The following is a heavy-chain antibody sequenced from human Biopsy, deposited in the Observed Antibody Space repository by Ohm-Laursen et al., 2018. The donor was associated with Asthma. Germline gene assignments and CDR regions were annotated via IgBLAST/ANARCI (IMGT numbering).Heavy chain of an antibody. D-gene: IGHD6-19*01. CDR1: GFDFDDFA. V-gene: IGHV3-9*01. CDR2: ISWNSVSL. Sequence: SLRLSCAASGFDFDDFAMHWVRQAPGKGLEWVSSISWNSVSLDYAASVKGRFTISRDNAKNSLYLEMNTLTTKDTALYYCAKVAYRSEYMFFDSWGQGTLVTVSS. J-gene: IGHJ4*02. CDR3: AKVAYRSEYMFFDS.